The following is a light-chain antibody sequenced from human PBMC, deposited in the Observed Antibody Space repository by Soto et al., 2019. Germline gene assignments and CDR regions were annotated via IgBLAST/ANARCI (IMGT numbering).Light chain of an antibody. V-gene: IGKV1-39*01. CDR1: QSVSTY. Sequence: DIQMPQSPSSLSASVGDRVTITCRASQSVSTYFNWYQQKPGKAPNLLIYGASNLQSGVPSRFSGTGSGTEFTLTISSLQPEDSATYYCQQSYGIPRTFGQGTKVEIK. CDR3: QQSYGIPRT. CDR2: GAS. J-gene: IGKJ1*01.